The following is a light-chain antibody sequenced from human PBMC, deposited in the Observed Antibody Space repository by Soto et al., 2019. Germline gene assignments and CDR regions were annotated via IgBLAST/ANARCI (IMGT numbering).Light chain of an antibody. V-gene: IGKV3-20*01. CDR2: ATS. J-gene: IGKJ2*01. CDR3: QQYGGSPPAYT. Sequence: EVVLTQSPGTLSLSPGERATLSCRASQYVDGNYLSWFQQKRGQPPRVLVFATSSRATGTPIRFSDSGSGTDFTLTISRVEPEDFAVYYCQQYGGSPPAYTFGLGTRLEI. CDR1: QYVDGNY.